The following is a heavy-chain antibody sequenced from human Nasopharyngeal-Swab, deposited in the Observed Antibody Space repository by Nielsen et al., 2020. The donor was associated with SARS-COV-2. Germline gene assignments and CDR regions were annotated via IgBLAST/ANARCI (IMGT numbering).Heavy chain of an antibody. CDR2: IRGSGGST. V-gene: IGHV3-23*01. CDR3: AKDGGLTTFPYYYYYGMDV. CDR1: GFTFSSYA. J-gene: IGHJ6*02. Sequence: GGSLRLSCAASGFTFSSYAMSWVRQAPGKGLEWVSAIRGSGGSTYYAESVKGRFTISRDNSKNTLYLQLNSLIADDTAVYYCAKDGGLTTFPYYYYYGMDVWGQGTTVTVSS. D-gene: IGHD4/OR15-4a*01.